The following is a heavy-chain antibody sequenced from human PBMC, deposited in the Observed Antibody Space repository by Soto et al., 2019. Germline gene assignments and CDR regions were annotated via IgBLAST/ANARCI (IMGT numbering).Heavy chain of an antibody. Sequence: QSTLMESGPTLVKPTQTLTLTCSFSGFSLSTNGVGVGWIRQPPGKALEWLALIYWSGDERDRPSLKTRLTITKETSKNQVVLTMTNMDPVDTATYYCARGVATRPDFAFDIWSQGTMVTVSS. J-gene: IGHJ3*02. V-gene: IGHV2-5*01. CDR1: GFSLSTNGVG. CDR2: IYWSGDE. D-gene: IGHD6-6*01. CDR3: ARGVATRPDFAFDI.